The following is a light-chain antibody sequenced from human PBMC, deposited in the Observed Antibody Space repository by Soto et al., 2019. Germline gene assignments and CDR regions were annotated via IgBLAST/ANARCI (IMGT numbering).Light chain of an antibody. CDR1: QSVLYTSNNKNY. CDR2: WAS. CDR3: QQYYSTPYT. Sequence: DIVMTQSPDSLAVSLGERATINCKSSQSVLYTSNNKNYLAWYQQTPGQPPKLLIYWASTRDSGVPDRFSGSGSWTDFTLTISSLQAEDVAVYYCQQYYSTPYTFGQGTKLEI. J-gene: IGKJ2*01. V-gene: IGKV4-1*01.